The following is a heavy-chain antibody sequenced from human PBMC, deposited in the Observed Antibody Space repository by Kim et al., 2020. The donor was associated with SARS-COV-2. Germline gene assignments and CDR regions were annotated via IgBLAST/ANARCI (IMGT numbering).Heavy chain of an antibody. V-gene: IGHV3-15*01. CDR3: TTRLRWYYDSSGYYYDY. Sequence: VKGRFTISRDASKNTLYLQMNSLKTEDTAVYYCTTRLRWYYDSSGYYYDYWGQGTLVTVSS. D-gene: IGHD3-22*01. J-gene: IGHJ4*02.